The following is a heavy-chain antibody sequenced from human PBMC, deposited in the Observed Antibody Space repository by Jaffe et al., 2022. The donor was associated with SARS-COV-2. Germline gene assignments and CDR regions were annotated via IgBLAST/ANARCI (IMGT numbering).Heavy chain of an antibody. D-gene: IGHD2-2*01. V-gene: IGHV4-61*02. Sequence: QVQLQESGPGLVKPSQTLSLTCTVSGVSISSDSYHWSWIRQPAGKGLEFIGRTYPGGTTSYNPSLQSRVTISLDTSKNQFSLKVNSVIAADTAVYYCATYAVGRGGTGYWGQGTLVTVSS. CDR3: ATYAVGRGGTGY. CDR1: GVSISSDSYH. CDR2: TYPGGTT. J-gene: IGHJ4*02.